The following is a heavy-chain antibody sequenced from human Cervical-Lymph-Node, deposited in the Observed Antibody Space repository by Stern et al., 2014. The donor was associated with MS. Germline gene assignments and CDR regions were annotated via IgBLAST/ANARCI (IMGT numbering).Heavy chain of an antibody. CDR2: FYHTGRT. J-gene: IGHJ4*02. Sequence: VQLVQSGPGLVRPSGTLSLTCAVSGASITSTNWWSWVRQPPGKGLEGRGEFYHTGRTNSNPSLKRRLTMSIDKSDTQFSLKLTSVTAADTAVYFCARIPEDTAMVAMMDYWGQGILVTVSS. D-gene: IGHD5-18*01. CDR1: GASITSTNW. CDR3: ARIPEDTAMVAMMDY. V-gene: IGHV4-4*02.